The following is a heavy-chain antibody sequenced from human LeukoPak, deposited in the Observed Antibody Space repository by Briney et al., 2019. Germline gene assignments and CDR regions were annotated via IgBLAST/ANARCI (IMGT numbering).Heavy chain of an antibody. CDR2: INQSGRT. CDR1: GGPFRVYY. V-gene: IGHV4-34*01. CDR3: ARGPYSYDSSGAFDI. D-gene: IGHD3-22*01. Sequence: PSETLSLTCALYGGPFRVYYWSGIPHPPGRGREGIGEINQSGRTNYNPSLKSRVTISVDTSKNQFSLKLSSVTAADTAVYCCARGPYSYDSSGAFDIWGQGTIVTVSS. J-gene: IGHJ3*02.